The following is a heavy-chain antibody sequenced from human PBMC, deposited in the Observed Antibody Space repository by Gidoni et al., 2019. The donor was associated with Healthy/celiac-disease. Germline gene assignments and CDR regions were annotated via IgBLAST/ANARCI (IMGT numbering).Heavy chain of an antibody. CDR3: ARAFGADSSSSYYYFDY. D-gene: IGHD6-6*01. CDR2: SYTSGST. J-gene: IGHJ4*02. V-gene: IGHV4-61*02. CDR1: GGSISSGSYY. Sequence: QVQLQESGPGLVKPSQTLSLTCTVSGGSISSGSYYWSWSRQPAGKGLEWIGRSYTSGSTNYNPSLKSRVTISVDTSKNQFSLKLSSVTAADTAVYYCARAFGADSSSSYYYFDYWGQGTLVTVSS.